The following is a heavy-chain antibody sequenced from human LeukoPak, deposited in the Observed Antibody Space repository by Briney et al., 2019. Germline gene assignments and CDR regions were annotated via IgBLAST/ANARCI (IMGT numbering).Heavy chain of an antibody. CDR1: GGSISSYY. J-gene: IGHJ6*04. D-gene: IGHD3-10*01. CDR3: ARGHYGSGSYYMDV. Sequence: PSETLSLTCTVSGGSISSYYWSWIRLPPGKGLEYIGHIYYTGNTNNNPSLNSRGTISVDTSKNQFSLKLSSVTAAGTAVYYCARGHYGSGSYYMDVWGKGTTVTVSS. V-gene: IGHV4-59*01. CDR2: IYYTGNT.